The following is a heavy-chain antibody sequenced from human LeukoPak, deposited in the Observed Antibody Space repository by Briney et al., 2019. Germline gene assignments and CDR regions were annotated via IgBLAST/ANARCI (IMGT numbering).Heavy chain of an antibody. CDR3: ARALLGYCSGGSCYSDKYFDY. V-gene: IGHV4-39*07. D-gene: IGHD2-15*01. Sequence: SETLSLTCTVSGGSISSSSYYWGWIRQPPGKGLEWIGSIYYSGSTNYNPSLKSRVTISVDTSKNQFSLKLSSVTAADTAVYYCARALLGYCSGGSCYSDKYFDYWGQGTLVTVSS. J-gene: IGHJ4*02. CDR1: GGSISSSSYY. CDR2: IYYSGST.